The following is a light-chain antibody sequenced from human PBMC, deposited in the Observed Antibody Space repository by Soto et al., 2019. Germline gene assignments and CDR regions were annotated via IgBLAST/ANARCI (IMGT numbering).Light chain of an antibody. Sequence: QSVLTQPPSASGTPGQRVTISCSGTTSNIGTNYVYWYQQLPGTAPKLLIYRDHERPSGVPDRFSGSKSDTSASLAISGLRSEDEGDYYCAAWDDSLNVRLFGGRTK. CDR2: RDH. CDR1: TSNIGTNY. CDR3: AAWDDSLNVRL. V-gene: IGLV1-47*01. J-gene: IGLJ2*01.